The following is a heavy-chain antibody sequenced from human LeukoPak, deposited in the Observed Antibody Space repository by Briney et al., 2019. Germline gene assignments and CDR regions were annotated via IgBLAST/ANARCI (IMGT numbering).Heavy chain of an antibody. V-gene: IGHV3-7*01. CDR3: ARELVVGPAEYFQN. CDR2: INKDGSEK. J-gene: IGHJ1*01. Sequence: GGSLRLSCAASGFTFSTYWMSWVRHTPGKGRERVANINKDGSEKYYMDSVRGRFTISRDNAKNSLSLQMNSLRVEDAAVYYCARELVVGPAEYFQNWGQGTLVTVSS. CDR1: GFTFSTYW. D-gene: IGHD2-8*02.